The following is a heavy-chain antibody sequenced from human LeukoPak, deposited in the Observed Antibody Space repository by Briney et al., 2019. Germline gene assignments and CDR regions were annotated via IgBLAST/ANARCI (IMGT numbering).Heavy chain of an antibody. CDR2: ISWNSGSI. D-gene: IGHD2-15*01. V-gene: IGHV3-9*03. CDR3: AKDRTYAADHPLFDY. CDR1: GFTFDDYA. Sequence: GGSLRLSCAASGFTFDDYAMHWVRQAPGKGLEWVSGISWNSGSIGYADSVKGRFTISRDNAKNSLYLQMNSLRAEDMALYYCAKDRTYAADHPLFDYWGQGTLVTVSS. J-gene: IGHJ4*02.